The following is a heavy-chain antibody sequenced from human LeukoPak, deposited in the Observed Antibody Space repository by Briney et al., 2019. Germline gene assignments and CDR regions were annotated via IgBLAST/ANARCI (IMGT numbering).Heavy chain of an antibody. CDR3: ARTGYCSGGSCYYAFDI. J-gene: IGHJ3*02. V-gene: IGHV5-51*01. D-gene: IGHD2-15*01. CDR1: GYSFTSYW. Sequence: GESLKISCKGSGYSFTSYWIGWVRQMPGKGLEWMGIIYPGDSDTRYSPSFQGQVTISADKSISTAYLQWSSLKASDTAMYYCARTGYCSGGSCYYAFDIWGQGTMVTVSS. CDR2: IYPGDSDT.